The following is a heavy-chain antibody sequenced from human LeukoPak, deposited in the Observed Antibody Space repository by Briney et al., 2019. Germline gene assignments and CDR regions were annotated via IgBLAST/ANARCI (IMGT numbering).Heavy chain of an antibody. J-gene: IGHJ4*02. CDR1: GFTFNRYG. CDR3: ARRTYGSGSYPYTS. V-gene: IGHV3-53*01. Sequence: GGSLRLSCAASGFTFNRYGMQWVRQAPGKGLEWVSVIYSGGSTYYADSVKGRFTISRDNSKNTLYLQMNSLRAEDTAVYYCARRTYGSGSYPYTSWGRGTLVTVSS. CDR2: IYSGGST. D-gene: IGHD3-10*01.